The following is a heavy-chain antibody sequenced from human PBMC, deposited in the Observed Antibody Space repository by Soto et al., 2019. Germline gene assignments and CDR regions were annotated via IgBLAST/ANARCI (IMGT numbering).Heavy chain of an antibody. CDR3: ARDRIAVAGTLDC. CDR2: ISGGSSYI. CDR1: GFTFSTYS. Sequence: EVQLVESGGGLVKPGGSLRLSCAASGFTFSTYSMNWVRQAPGKGLEWVSSISGGSSYIYYADSVKGRFTISRDNARNSLYLQVNSLGVEDTAVYYCARDRIAVAGTLDCWGQGTLVTVSS. D-gene: IGHD6-19*01. V-gene: IGHV3-21*01. J-gene: IGHJ4*02.